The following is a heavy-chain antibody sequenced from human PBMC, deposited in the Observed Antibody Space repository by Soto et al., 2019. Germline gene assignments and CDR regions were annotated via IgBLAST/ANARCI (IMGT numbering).Heavy chain of an antibody. V-gene: IGHV5-10-1*01. CDR3: ARKIYDSDTGPNFQYYFDS. J-gene: IGHJ4*02. D-gene: IGHD3-22*01. CDR2: IDPSDSQT. Sequence: ESLTLTCNVSGYIFAGYCNTWVRQKPGKGLEWMGRIDPSDSQTYYSPSFRGHVTISVTKSITTVFLQWSSLRASDTAMYYCARKIYDSDTGPNFQYYFDSWGQGTPVTVSS. CDR1: GYIFAGYC.